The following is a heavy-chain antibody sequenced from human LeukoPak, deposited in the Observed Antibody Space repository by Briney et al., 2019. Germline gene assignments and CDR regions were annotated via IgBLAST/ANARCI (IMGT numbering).Heavy chain of an antibody. CDR1: GFTFSSYD. CDR3: ARVAGWHWFDP. CDR2: IRPSCDNT. D-gene: IGHD6-19*01. J-gene: IGHJ5*02. V-gene: IGHV3-23*01. Sequence: VSLSCAASGFTFSSYDMIWVRQAPGRGLEGVSSIRPSCDNTYYGDSVKGRFTISRDNAKNTVYLQMNNMRVDDTAVYYCARVAGWHWFDPWGQGTLVTVSS.